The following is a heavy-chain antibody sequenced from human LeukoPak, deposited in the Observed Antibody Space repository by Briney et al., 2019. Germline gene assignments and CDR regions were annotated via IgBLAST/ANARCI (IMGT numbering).Heavy chain of an antibody. V-gene: IGHV1-69*01. CDR2: IIPIFGTA. J-gene: IGHJ4*02. CDR3: ARSYDFWSGYSYYFDY. Sequence: SVKVSCEASGGTFSSYAISWVRQAPGQGLERMGGIIPIFGTANYAQKFQGRVTITADESTSTAYMELSSLRSEDTAVYYCARSYDFWSGYSYYFDYWGQGTLVTASS. D-gene: IGHD3-3*01. CDR1: GGTFSSYA.